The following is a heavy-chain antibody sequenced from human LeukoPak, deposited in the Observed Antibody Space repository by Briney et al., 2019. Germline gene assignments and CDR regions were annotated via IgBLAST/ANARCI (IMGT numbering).Heavy chain of an antibody. CDR3: ARDRVAATRQGGEFQY. V-gene: IGHV4-30-2*01. D-gene: IGHD3-16*01. CDR1: GDSISSGGFY. Sequence: SETLSLTCTVSGDSISSGGFYWSWIRQPPRKGLEWLGYILHGGSTYSNPSFQGRVTISVDRSKNQFSLQLTSVTAADTAVYFCARDRVAATRQGGEFQYWGQGILVSVSS. CDR2: ILHGGST. J-gene: IGHJ1*01.